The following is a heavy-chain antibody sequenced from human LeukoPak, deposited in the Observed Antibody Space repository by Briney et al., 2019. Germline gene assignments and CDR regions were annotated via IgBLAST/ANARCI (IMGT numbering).Heavy chain of an antibody. CDR2: IRSKASGGTT. V-gene: IGHV3-49*04. CDR1: GFTFGDYA. CDR3: TRVKDTAMVNDY. Sequence: GGSLRLSCSTSGFTFGDYAMSWVRQAPGKGLEWVGFIRSKASGGTTEYAASVKGRFTISRDDSKSIAYLQMNSLKTEDTAVYYCTRVKDTAMVNDYWGQGTLVTVSS. J-gene: IGHJ4*02. D-gene: IGHD5-18*01.